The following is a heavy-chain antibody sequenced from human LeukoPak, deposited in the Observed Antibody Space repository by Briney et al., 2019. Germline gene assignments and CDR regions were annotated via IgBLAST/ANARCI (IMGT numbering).Heavy chain of an antibody. D-gene: IGHD4-17*01. V-gene: IGHV4-59*12. CDR1: GGSISSYY. Sequence: PSETLSLTCTVSGGSISSYYWSWIRQPPGKGLEWIGYIYYSGSTNYNPSLKSRVTISVDTSKNQFSLKLSSVTAADTAVYYCARRLRFTNTWFDPWGQGILVTVSS. CDR2: IYYSGST. CDR3: ARRLRFTNTWFDP. J-gene: IGHJ5*02.